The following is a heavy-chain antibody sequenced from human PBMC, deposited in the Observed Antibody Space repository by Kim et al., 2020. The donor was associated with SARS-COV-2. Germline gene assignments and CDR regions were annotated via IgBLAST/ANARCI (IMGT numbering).Heavy chain of an antibody. V-gene: IGHV3-23*01. CDR1: GFTFSSYA. CDR2: ISGSGGNT. Sequence: GGSLRLSCAASGFTFSSYAMSWVRQAPGKGLEWVSAISGSGGNTYYADSLKGRFTISRDNSRNTLFLQMNSLRAEDTAVYYCAKTVLRYFDRGAFDIWGQGKMVTVTS. D-gene: IGHD3-9*01. J-gene: IGHJ3*02. CDR3: AKTVLRYFDRGAFDI.